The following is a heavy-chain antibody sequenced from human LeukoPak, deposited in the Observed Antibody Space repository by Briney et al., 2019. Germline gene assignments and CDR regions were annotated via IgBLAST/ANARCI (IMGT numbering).Heavy chain of an antibody. CDR3: STDEYNWSFSSGFDN. V-gene: IGHV3-15*01. CDR2: IKSKTDGGTT. CDR1: GFTFKYAW. D-gene: IGHD1-26*01. J-gene: IGHJ3*02. Sequence: GGSLRLSCKASGFTFKYAWMRWLRQAPGKWLEWVGRIKSKTDGGTTDYAAPVKGRFTISRDDSKNTVYLQMDSLKSEDTAVYYCSTDEYNWSFSSGFDNCGQGTMVTVSS.